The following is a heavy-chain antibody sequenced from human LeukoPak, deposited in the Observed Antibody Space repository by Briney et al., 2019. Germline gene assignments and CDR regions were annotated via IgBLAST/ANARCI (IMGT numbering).Heavy chain of an antibody. Sequence: SVKVSCKASVGXFSSYAISWGRHAPEQGLEWMGGIIPIFGTANSAQKLQGRVTITADECTSTAYMELSSLRSEDTVVYYCARSLLRGVPEHYYYYGMDVWGQGTSVTVSS. CDR3: ARSLLRGVPEHYYYYGMDV. CDR1: VGXFSSYA. J-gene: IGHJ6*02. V-gene: IGHV1-69*13. D-gene: IGHD3-22*01. CDR2: IIPIFGTA.